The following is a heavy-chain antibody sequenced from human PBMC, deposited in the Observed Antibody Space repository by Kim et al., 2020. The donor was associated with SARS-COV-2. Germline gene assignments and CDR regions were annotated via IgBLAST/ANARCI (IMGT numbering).Heavy chain of an antibody. CDR3: ARGSSWYQGYFDL. J-gene: IGHJ2*01. Sequence: YAESVKGRFTISRYNANNSLHLIMNSLRAEDTAVYYCARGSSWYQGYFDLWGRSTLVTVSS. V-gene: IGHV3-11*04. D-gene: IGHD6-13*01.